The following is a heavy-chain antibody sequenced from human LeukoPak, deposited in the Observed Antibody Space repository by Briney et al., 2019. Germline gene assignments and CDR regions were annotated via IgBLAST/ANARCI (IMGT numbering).Heavy chain of an antibody. J-gene: IGHJ3*02. CDR1: GGSISSSSYY. V-gene: IGHV4-39*01. CDR3: ASRAFVTIFGVALDAFDI. Sequence: SETLSLTCTVSGGSISSSSYYWGWIRQPPGKGLEWIGSIYYSGSTYYNPSLKSRVTISVDTSKNQFSLKLSSVTAADTAVYYCASRAFVTIFGVALDAFDIWGQGTMVTVSS. CDR2: IYYSGST. D-gene: IGHD3-3*01.